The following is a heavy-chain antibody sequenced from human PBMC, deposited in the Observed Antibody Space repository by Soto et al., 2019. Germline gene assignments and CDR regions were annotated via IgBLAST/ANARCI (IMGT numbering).Heavy chain of an antibody. D-gene: IGHD1-1*01. V-gene: IGHV3-48*03. CDR2: ITSSGSTA. Sequence: EVQLVESGGGLEQPGGSLRLSCAASGFFFSNYEMNWVRQAPGKGLEWLSHITSSGSTADYADSVRGRVTISRDNAKNSLYLQMNSLRGDDTAVYYCARGGKQRLDFDFWGQGTRVTVSS. J-gene: IGHJ4*02. CDR3: ARGGKQRLDFDF. CDR1: GFFFSNYE.